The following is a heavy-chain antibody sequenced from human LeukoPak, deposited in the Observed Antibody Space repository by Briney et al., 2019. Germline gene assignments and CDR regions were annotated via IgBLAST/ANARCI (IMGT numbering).Heavy chain of an antibody. V-gene: IGHV3-30*18. J-gene: IGHJ4*02. CDR3: VEDFSAVAMNYYFDY. Sequence: PGGSLRLSCAASGFIFSAYVMHWVRQTPGKGLEWVAVISYDGSEKYYAESVKGRFIISRDNSNNTLYLQMNSLRAEDTAVYYCVEDFSAVAMNYYFDYWGQGILVTVSS. CDR1: GFIFSAYV. CDR2: ISYDGSEK. D-gene: IGHD6-19*01.